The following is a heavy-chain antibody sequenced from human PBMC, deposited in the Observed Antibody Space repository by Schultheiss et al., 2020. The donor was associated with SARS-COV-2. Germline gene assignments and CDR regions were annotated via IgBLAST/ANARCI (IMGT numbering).Heavy chain of an antibody. Sequence: ASVKVSCKASGYTFTSYDINWVRQAPGQGLEWMGWINPNSGGTNYAQKFQGRVTMTTDTSTSTAYMELRSLRSDDTAVYYCARENVVPAAIVGNWFDPWGQGTLVTVSS. V-gene: IGHV1-18*01. J-gene: IGHJ5*02. CDR1: GYTFTSYD. CDR3: ARENVVPAAIVGNWFDP. D-gene: IGHD2-2*02. CDR2: INPNSGGT.